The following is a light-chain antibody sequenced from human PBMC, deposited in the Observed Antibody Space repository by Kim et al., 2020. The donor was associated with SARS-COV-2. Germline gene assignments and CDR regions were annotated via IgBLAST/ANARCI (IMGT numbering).Light chain of an antibody. Sequence: ASVKRTCTLGSPDSSYAMAWHHHQPEKGPRYLMHFKGDGSHVKGDEIPDRFSGFISGADRYLIISSLQSEDEGDYYCQTWGTAKVIFGGGTQLTVL. V-gene: IGLV4-69*01. CDR1: SPDSSYA. J-gene: IGLJ2*01. CDR3: QTWGTAKVI. CDR2: FKGDGSH.